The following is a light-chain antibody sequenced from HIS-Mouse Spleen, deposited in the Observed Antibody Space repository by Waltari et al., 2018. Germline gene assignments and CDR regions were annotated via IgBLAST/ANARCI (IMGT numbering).Light chain of an antibody. V-gene: IGKV3-20*01. CDR2: GAS. CDR3: QQYGSSPPT. Sequence: EIVLTQSPGTLSLSPGERATLSCRASQSVSSSYLAWYQQKPGQAPRLLIYGASSRGTGIPDRFSGSGSGTDFTLTISGLEHEDFAVYYCQQYGSSPPTFGQGTKVEIK. CDR1: QSVSSSY. J-gene: IGKJ1*01.